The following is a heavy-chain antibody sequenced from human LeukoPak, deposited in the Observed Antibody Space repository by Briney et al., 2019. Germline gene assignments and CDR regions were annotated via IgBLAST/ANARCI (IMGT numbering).Heavy chain of an antibody. CDR1: GFTFSSYS. Sequence: PGGSLRLSCAASGFTFSSYSMTWVRQAPGKGLEWVSSISSSSGYIYYADSLKGRFTISRDNAKNSLYLQMNSLRAEDTAVYYCARDRNRCDYWGQGTLVTVSS. CDR2: ISSSSGYI. CDR3: ARDRNRCDY. J-gene: IGHJ4*02. D-gene: IGHD1-14*01. V-gene: IGHV3-21*01.